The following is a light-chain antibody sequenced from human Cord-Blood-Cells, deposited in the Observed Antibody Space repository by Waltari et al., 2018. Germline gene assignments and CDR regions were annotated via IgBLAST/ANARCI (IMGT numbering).Light chain of an antibody. CDR1: QGISSR. CDR2: AAS. J-gene: IGKJ4*01. V-gene: IGKV1-12*01. Sequence: IQMTQSPSSGFASLVDRVTITCRASQGISSRLAWYQQKPGKAPKLLIYAASRLQSGVPSRFSGSGSGTDFTLTVSSLQPEDCGTNYCQQANSFRLTFGGGTKGEIK. CDR3: QQANSFRLT.